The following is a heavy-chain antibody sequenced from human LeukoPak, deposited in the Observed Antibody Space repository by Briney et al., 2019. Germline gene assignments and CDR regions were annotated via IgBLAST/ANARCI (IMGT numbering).Heavy chain of an antibody. CDR3: SGSYTDAFDI. CDR2: IYTSGST. D-gene: IGHD1-26*01. Sequence: PSETLSLTCTVSGGSISSYYWSWIRQPPGKGLEWIGRIYTSGSTNYNPSLKSRVTISVDTSKNQFSLKLSSVTAADTAVYYCSGSYTDAFDIWGQGTMVTVSS. J-gene: IGHJ3*02. CDR1: GGSISSYY. V-gene: IGHV4-4*08.